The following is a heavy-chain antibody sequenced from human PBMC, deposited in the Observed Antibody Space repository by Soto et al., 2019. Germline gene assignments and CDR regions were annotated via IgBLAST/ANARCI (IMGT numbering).Heavy chain of an antibody. J-gene: IGHJ6*02. V-gene: IGHV4-59*01. Sequence: PSETLSLTCTVSGGSISSYYWSWIRQPPGKGLEWIGYIYYSGSTNSNPSLKSRVTISVDTSRNQVYLKLSSVTAADSAVYFCVRARYQLLHPYYYGMDVWGQATTVTVSS. CDR3: VRARYQLLHPYYYGMDV. CDR2: IYYSGST. CDR1: GGSISSYY. D-gene: IGHD2-2*01.